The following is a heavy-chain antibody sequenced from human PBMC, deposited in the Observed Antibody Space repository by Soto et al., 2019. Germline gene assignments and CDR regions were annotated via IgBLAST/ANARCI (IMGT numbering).Heavy chain of an antibody. J-gene: IGHJ3*02. CDR1: GGTFSSYA. CDR3: ARYGRGMWYYYDSSGYSNPGAFDI. Sequence: QVQLVQSGGEVKKPGSSVKVSCKASGGTFSSYAISWVRQAPGQGLEWMGGIIPIFGTANYAQKFQGRVTITADESTSTAYMELSSLRSEDTAVYYCARYGRGMWYYYDSSGYSNPGAFDIWGQGTMVTVSS. D-gene: IGHD3-22*01. CDR2: IIPIFGTA. V-gene: IGHV1-69*01.